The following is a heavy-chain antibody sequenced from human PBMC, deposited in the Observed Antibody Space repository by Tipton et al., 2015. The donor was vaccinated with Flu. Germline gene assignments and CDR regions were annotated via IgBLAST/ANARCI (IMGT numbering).Heavy chain of an antibody. CDR1: GFPFSAYS. CDR2: VKQDGGEK. J-gene: IGHJ5*02. V-gene: IGHV3-7*01. D-gene: IGHD1-26*01. CDR3: ARDGPPYSPTSGWFDP. Sequence: GSLRLSCAASGFPFSAYSMSWVRQTPGKGLEWVANVKQDGGEKHYVDSVKGRFTISRDNARNSLYLQMNSLRAEDTAVYFCARDGPPYSPTSGWFDPWGQGTLVTVSS.